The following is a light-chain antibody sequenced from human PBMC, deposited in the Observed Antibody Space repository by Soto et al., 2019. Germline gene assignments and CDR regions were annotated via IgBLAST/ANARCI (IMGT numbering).Light chain of an antibody. Sequence: QSVLTQPASVSGSPGQSVTISCTGTSGDIGAYTFVSWYQQHPGKAPKLMIYEVSSRPSGVSDRFSGSKSGNTASLTISGLQAEDEADYFCSSYTSSFSLNVFGTGTKLTVL. CDR2: EVS. CDR3: SSYTSSFSLNV. CDR1: SGDIGAYTF. J-gene: IGLJ1*01. V-gene: IGLV2-14*01.